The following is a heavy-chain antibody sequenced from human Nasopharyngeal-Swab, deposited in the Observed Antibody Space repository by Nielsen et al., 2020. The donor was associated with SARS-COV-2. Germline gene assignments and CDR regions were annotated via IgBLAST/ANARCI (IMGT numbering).Heavy chain of an antibody. CDR2: ISASGGST. CDR1: GFTFSSYA. CDR3: AKGGRAGATRRYYYGMDV. D-gene: IGHD1-26*01. J-gene: IGHJ6*02. V-gene: IGHV3-23*01. Sequence: GESLKISCAASGFTFSSYAMSWVRQAPGKGLEWVSGISASGGSTYSADSVKGRFTISRDNSKNTLYLQMNSLRADDTAVYYCAKGGRAGATRRYYYGMDVWGQGTTVTVSS.